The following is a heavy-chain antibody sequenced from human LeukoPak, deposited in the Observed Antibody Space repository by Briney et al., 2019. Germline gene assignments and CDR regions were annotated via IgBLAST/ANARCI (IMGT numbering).Heavy chain of an antibody. CDR2: INPNSGGT. CDR1: GYTFTGYN. D-gene: IGHD3-16*01. Sequence: GASVKVSCKASGYTFTGYNMHWVRHAPGQGHEWMGWINPNSGGTNYAQKFQGRVTMTSDTSIRTAYMELSRLRSDDTAVYYCARGLYDYDELDYWGQGTLVTVSS. CDR3: ARGLYDYDELDY. V-gene: IGHV1-2*02. J-gene: IGHJ4*02.